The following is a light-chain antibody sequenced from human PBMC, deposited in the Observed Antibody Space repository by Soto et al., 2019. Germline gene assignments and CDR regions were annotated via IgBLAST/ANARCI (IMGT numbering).Light chain of an antibody. CDR3: SSYTSSSTLV. J-gene: IGLJ3*02. V-gene: IGLV2-14*01. CDR2: EVS. Sequence: QSALTQRASVSGSPGQSIIISCTGTSSDVGGYNFVSWYQQHPGNVPKLMIYEVSNRPSGVSNRFSGSKSGNTASLTISGLQAEDEADYYCSSYTSSSTLVFGVGTKLTVL. CDR1: SSDVGGYNF.